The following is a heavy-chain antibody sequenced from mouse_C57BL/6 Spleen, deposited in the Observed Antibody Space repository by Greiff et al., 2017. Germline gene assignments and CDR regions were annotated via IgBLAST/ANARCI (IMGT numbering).Heavy chain of an antibody. J-gene: IGHJ2*01. CDR3: ARKGYFDY. CDR1: GYAFSSSW. V-gene: IGHV1-82*01. Sequence: VQLQQSGPELVKPGASVKISCKASGYAFSSSWMNWVKQRPGKGLEWIGRIYPGDGDTNYNGKFKGKATLTADKSSSTGYMQLSSLTSEDSAVYFCARKGYFDYWGQGTTLTVSS. CDR2: IYPGDGDT.